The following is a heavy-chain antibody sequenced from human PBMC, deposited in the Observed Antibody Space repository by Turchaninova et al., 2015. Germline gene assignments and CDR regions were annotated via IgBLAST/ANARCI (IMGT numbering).Heavy chain of an antibody. J-gene: IGHJ3*02. V-gene: IGHV4-38-2*01. CDR2: IYHTGIT. CDR3: ARHYPDYYGSGHPLASAFNI. CDR1: GYSISSGYY. Sequence: KPSETLSVTCAVSGYSISSGYYWGWIRQPPGKGLEWIGSIYHTGITYYNPSLKSRVTISVDMSKNQFSRKLTSVTAADTAVYYCARHYPDYYGSGHPLASAFNIWGQGTMVTVSS. D-gene: IGHD3-10*01.